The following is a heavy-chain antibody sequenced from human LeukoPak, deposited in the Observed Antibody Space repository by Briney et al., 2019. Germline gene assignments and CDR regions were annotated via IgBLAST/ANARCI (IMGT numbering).Heavy chain of an antibody. J-gene: IGHJ4*02. D-gene: IGHD3-9*01. Sequence: PGGSLRLSCAASGFTFDDYAMHWVRRAPGKGLEWVAVISSDGSNKYYADSVKGRFTISRDNSKNTLYLQMNSLRAEDTAVYYCAKCPSGVLRYFAPIDYWGQGTLVTVSS. CDR2: ISSDGSNK. CDR3: AKCPSGVLRYFAPIDY. V-gene: IGHV3-30*18. CDR1: GFTFDDYA.